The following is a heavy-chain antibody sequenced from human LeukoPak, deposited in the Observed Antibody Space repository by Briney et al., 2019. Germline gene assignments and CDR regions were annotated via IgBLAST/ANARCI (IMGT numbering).Heavy chain of an antibody. D-gene: IGHD2-2*01. Sequence: ASVKVSCKASGYTFTSYYMHWVRQAPGQGLEWMGIINPSGGSTSYAQKFQGRVTMTRDTSTSTAYMELSSLRSEDTAVYYCAREVTGYCSSTSCRHYYYYYGMDVWGQGTTVTVSS. CDR2: INPSGGST. CDR3: AREVTGYCSSTSCRHYYYYYGMDV. V-gene: IGHV1-46*01. J-gene: IGHJ6*02. CDR1: GYTFTSYY.